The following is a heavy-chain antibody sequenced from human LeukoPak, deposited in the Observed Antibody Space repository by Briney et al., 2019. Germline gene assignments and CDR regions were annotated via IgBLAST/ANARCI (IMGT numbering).Heavy chain of an antibody. J-gene: IGHJ4*02. CDR2: INPNSGGT. V-gene: IGHV1-2*02. CDR1: GYTFTGYY. CDR3: ARDLVAGYYYDSSGYRGY. D-gene: IGHD3-22*01. Sequence: ASVKVSCKASGYTFTGYYMHWVRQAPGQGLEWIGWINPNSGGTNYAQKFQGRVTMTRDTSISTAYMELSRLRSDDTAVYYCARDLVAGYYYDSSGYRGYWGQGTLVTVSS.